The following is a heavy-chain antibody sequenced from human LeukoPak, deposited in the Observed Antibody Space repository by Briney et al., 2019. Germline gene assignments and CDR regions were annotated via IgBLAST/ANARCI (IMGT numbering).Heavy chain of an antibody. V-gene: IGHV3-74*01. CDR2: INSDGSST. CDR1: GFTFSGYW. D-gene: IGHD1-26*01. CDR3: ARRSSGSPPYYFGY. J-gene: IGHJ4*02. Sequence: GGSLRLSCAASGFTFSGYWMHWVRQAPGKGLVWVSRINSDGSSTSYADSVKGRFTISRDNAKNTLYLQMNSLRAEDTAVYYCARRSSGSPPYYFGYWGQGTLVTVSS.